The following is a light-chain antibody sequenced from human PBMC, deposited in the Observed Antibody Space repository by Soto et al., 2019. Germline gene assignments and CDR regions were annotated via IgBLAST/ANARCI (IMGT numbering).Light chain of an antibody. V-gene: IGLV2-14*01. CDR3: CSYTRASNHYF. CDR2: EVR. Sequence: QSALTQPASVSGSPGQSITISCTGTSSDTGGYDYVSWYQQRPGKAPKLMIYEVRYRPSGVSNRFSGSKSGNTASLTISGLQAEDEAVYYCCSYTRASNHYFFGSGTKVTVL. J-gene: IGLJ1*01. CDR1: SSDTGGYDY.